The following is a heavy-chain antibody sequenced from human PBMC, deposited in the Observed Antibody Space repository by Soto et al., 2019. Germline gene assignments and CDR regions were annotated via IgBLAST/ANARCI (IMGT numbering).Heavy chain of an antibody. CDR1: GFTFSNYW. V-gene: IGHV3-74*01. CDR3: AVTTSFDGYCYYVY. D-gene: IGHD4-17*01. Sequence: EVQLVESGGDLVQPGGSLRLSCTASGFTFSNYWVHWVRQAPGKGPVWVSRINTDGTTTTYADSVKGRFTISRDNAKNTVYLQMTSLRAEDTAVYYCAVTTSFDGYCYYVYGGQGTLVTVSS. CDR2: INTDGTTT. J-gene: IGHJ4*02.